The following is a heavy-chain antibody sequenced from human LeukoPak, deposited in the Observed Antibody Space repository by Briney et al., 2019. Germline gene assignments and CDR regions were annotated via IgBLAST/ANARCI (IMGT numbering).Heavy chain of an antibody. D-gene: IGHD5-24*01. V-gene: IGHV1-2*02. Sequence: ASVKVSCKASGYTFTDYYMHWVRQAPGQGLEWMGWINPNSGGTNYAQKFQDRVTMTRDTSISTAYMELSGLRSDNTAVYYCATLGMSTDFDYWGQGALVTVSS. CDR1: GYTFTDYY. J-gene: IGHJ4*02. CDR3: ATLGMSTDFDY. CDR2: INPNSGGT.